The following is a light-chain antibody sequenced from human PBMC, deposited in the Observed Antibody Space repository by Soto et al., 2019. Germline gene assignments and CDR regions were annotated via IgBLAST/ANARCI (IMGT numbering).Light chain of an antibody. J-gene: IGKJ2*01. Sequence: EIVLTQSPGTLSLSPGERATLSCRASQRVSSSYLAWYQQKPGQAPSLLIYGASSRATDIPDRFSGSGSGTDFTLTISRLEPEDFAVYYCQQYGSSTGYTFGQGTKLEIK. V-gene: IGKV3-20*01. CDR3: QQYGSSTGYT. CDR1: QRVSSSY. CDR2: GAS.